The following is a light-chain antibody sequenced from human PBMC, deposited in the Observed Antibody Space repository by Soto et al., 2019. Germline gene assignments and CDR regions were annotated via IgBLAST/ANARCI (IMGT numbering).Light chain of an antibody. Sequence: QSVLTQPASVSGSPGQSIAISCTGTSSDVGAYNYVSWFQQHPGKAPKLMIYDVGSRPSGVSDRFSGSKSGNTASLTISGLQAEDEADYYCSSYTTSTTYVFGTGTKVTVL. V-gene: IGLV2-14*03. J-gene: IGLJ1*01. CDR1: SSDVGAYNY. CDR3: SSYTTSTTYV. CDR2: DVG.